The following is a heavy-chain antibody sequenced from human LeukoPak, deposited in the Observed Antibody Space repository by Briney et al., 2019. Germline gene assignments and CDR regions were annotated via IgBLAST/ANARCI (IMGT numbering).Heavy chain of an antibody. V-gene: IGHV4-34*01. CDR2: INHSGST. CDR1: GGSFSGYY. CDR3: ARAQAFEYSSSSGPVDY. J-gene: IGHJ4*02. Sequence: SETLSLTCAVYGGSFSGYYWSWIRQPPGKGLEWSGEINHSGSTNYNPSLKSRVTISVDTSKNHFSLKLSSVTAADTAVYYCARAQAFEYSSSSGPVDYWGQGTLVTVSS. D-gene: IGHD6-6*01.